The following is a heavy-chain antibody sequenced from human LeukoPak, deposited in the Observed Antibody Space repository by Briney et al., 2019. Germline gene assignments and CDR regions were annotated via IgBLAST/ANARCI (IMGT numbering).Heavy chain of an antibody. V-gene: IGHV3-49*03. CDR3: TRDRGAYNLYDY. D-gene: IGHD1-1*01. Sequence: GGSLRLSCTASRFTFGDYAMSWIRQAPEKGLEWVGFIRSKAYGETADYAASVKGRFTISRDDSKAIAYLQMNSLKTEDTAVYHCTRDRGAYNLYDYWGQGTLVTVSS. CDR2: IRSKAYGETA. J-gene: IGHJ4*02. CDR1: RFTFGDYA.